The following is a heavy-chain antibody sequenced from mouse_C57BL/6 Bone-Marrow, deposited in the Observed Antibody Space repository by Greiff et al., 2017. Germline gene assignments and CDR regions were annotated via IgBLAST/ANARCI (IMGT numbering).Heavy chain of an antibody. V-gene: IGHV1-5*01. CDR3: TKYDYGYYYAMDY. J-gene: IGHJ4*01. D-gene: IGHD2-4*01. CDR2: IYPGNSDT. CDR1: GYTFTSYW. Sequence: VQLQQSGTVLARPGASVKMSCKTSGYTFTSYWMHWVKQRPGQGLEWIGAIYPGNSDTSYNQKFKGKAKLTAVTSASTAYMELSSLTNEDSAVYYCTKYDYGYYYAMDYWGQGTSVTVSS.